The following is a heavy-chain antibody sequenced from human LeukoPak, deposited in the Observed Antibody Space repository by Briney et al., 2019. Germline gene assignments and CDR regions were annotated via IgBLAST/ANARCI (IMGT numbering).Heavy chain of an antibody. J-gene: IGHJ4*02. V-gene: IGHV4-39*01. Sequence: PSETLSLTCSVSGGSVSIDTYYWGWIRQPPGKGLEWIGSIHYSGSSYYNASLKSRVTIFIDTSKNQFSLKLTSVTAADTAVYYCARMRSYYTGFDYWGQGTLVTVSS. CDR1: GGSVSIDTYY. CDR2: IHYSGSS. CDR3: ARMRSYYTGFDY. D-gene: IGHD1-26*01.